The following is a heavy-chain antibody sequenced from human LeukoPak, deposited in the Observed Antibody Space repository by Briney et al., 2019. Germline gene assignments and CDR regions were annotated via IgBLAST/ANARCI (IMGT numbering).Heavy chain of an antibody. CDR2: IFYSGSP. J-gene: IGHJ4*02. Sequence: SSETLSLTCPVSGGSISSYYWSWIRQPPGKGLEWIGNIFYSGSPNYNPSLKSRVTISFDTSKNQFSLKLSSATAADTAVYYCARVGHLAAAGTYDYWGQGTLVTVSS. V-gene: IGHV4-59*08. CDR3: ARVGHLAAAGTYDY. CDR1: GGSISSYY. D-gene: IGHD6-13*01.